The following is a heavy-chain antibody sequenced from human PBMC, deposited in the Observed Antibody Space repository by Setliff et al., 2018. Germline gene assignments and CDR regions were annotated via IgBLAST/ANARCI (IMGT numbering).Heavy chain of an antibody. V-gene: IGHV3-23*01. CDR1: GFTFSSYA. Sequence: HPGGSLRLSCAASGFTFSSYAMSWVRQAPGKGLEWVSAISGSGGSTYYADSVKGRFTISRDNSKNTLYLQMNSLRAEDTAVYYCTRDYGFCSGGSCSYYGMDVWGQGTTVTVSS. J-gene: IGHJ6*02. D-gene: IGHD2-15*01. CDR3: TRDYGFCSGGSCSYYGMDV. CDR2: ISGSGGST.